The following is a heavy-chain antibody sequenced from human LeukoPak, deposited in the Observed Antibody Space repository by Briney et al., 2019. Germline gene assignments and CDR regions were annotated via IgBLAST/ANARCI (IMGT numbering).Heavy chain of an antibody. CDR3: ARGREYYYDSSGESDAFDI. CDR2: IIPILGIA. V-gene: IGHV1-69*04. CDR1: GGTFSSYA. D-gene: IGHD3-22*01. J-gene: IGHJ3*02. Sequence: GASVKVSCKASGGTFSSYAISWVRQAPGQGLEWMGRIIPILGIANYAQKFQGRVTITADKSTSTAYMELSSLRSEDTAVYYCARGREYYYDSSGESDAFDIWGQGTMVTVSS.